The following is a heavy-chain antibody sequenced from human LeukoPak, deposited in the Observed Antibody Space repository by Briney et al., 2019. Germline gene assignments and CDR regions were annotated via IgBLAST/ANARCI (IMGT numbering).Heavy chain of an antibody. D-gene: IGHD6-13*01. CDR2: IHYSGST. V-gene: IGHV4-31*03. CDR1: GDSVSSGGYY. Sequence: KPSQTLSLTCTVSGDSVSSGGYYWSWIRQLPGKGLEWIGYIHYSGSTYYNPSLKSRVTISVDTSKNQFSLNLSSVTAADTAVYYCARDGIAATGSPFDYWGQGALVTVSS. J-gene: IGHJ4*02. CDR3: ARDGIAATGSPFDY.